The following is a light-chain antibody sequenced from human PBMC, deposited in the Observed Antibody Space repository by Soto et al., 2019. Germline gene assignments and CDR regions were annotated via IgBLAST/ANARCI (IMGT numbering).Light chain of an antibody. Sequence: EIVITQSPAILSVSPGERATLSCRASQSVSSNLAWYQQKPGQTPRLLIYGASTRATGIPARFSGSGSGTEFTLTISSLQSEDFAIYYCQQYNNWLMLSFGGGTKVDI. CDR2: GAS. V-gene: IGKV3-15*01. CDR3: QQYNNWLMLS. J-gene: IGKJ4*01. CDR1: QSVSSN.